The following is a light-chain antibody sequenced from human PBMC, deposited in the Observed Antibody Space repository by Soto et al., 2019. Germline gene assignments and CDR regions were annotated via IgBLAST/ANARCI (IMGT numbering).Light chain of an antibody. CDR1: SSDVGGYNY. CDR3: SSYTSSSTYV. CDR2: DVS. Sequence: QSALTQPASVSGSPGQSITISCTGTSSDVGGYNYVSWYQQHPGKAPQPMIYDVSNRPSGVSNRFSGSKSGNTASLTISGLQAEDEADYYCSSYTSSSTYVLGTGTKVTV. J-gene: IGLJ1*01. V-gene: IGLV2-14*01.